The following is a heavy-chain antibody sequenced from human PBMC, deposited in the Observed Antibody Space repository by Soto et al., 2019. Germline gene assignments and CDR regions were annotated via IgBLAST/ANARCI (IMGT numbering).Heavy chain of an antibody. CDR3: PRHYNTGAFFDY. J-gene: IGHJ4*02. Sequence: PXEILSLTCSVSGASFSSSHYWCWIRQPPGKGLEWIGSVSYIGGPYYSPSFKSRITIFVDTSNNQFSLRVRSVTATDTAVYFCPRHYNTGAFFDYWGQGKLVTVSS. CDR1: GASFSSSHY. V-gene: IGHV4-39*01. CDR2: VSYIGGP. D-gene: IGHD1-20*01.